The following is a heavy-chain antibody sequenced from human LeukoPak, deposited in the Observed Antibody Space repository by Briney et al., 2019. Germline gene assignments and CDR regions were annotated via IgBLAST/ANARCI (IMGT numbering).Heavy chain of an antibody. D-gene: IGHD4-17*01. V-gene: IGHV3-74*01. J-gene: IGHJ6*02. CDR2: AYSDGSST. Sequence: PGGSLRLSCAASGFSFSSYWMHWVRQAPGKGLVWVSCAYSDGSSTSDADSVKGRFTISRDNAKNTLYLQMNSLRAEDTAVYYCARVLDDYGDYGGDYYGMDVWGQGTTVTVSS. CDR1: GFSFSSYW. CDR3: ARVLDDYGDYGGDYYGMDV.